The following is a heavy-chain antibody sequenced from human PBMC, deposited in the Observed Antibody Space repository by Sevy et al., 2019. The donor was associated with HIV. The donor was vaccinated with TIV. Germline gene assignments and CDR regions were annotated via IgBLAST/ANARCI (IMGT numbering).Heavy chain of an antibody. CDR3: AGEGCTKPHDY. CDR1: GFDFSIYS. Sequence: LSLTCAASGFDFSIYSMNWVRQAPGKGLEWVSTLSFGCGKINYADSVKGRFTISRDNSKSSVYLQMNNMRVEDTAVYYCAGEGCTKPHDYWGQGTLVTVSS. V-gene: IGHV3-23*01. CDR2: LSFGCGKI. J-gene: IGHJ4*02. D-gene: IGHD2-8*01.